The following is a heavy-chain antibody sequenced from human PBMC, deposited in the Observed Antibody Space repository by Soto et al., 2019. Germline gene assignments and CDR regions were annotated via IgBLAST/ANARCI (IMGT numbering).Heavy chain of an antibody. J-gene: IGHJ3*01. CDR1: GFTFSSYA. D-gene: IGHD2-2*01. CDR3: SAALYRSNTNCYSGGDSLHV. Sequence: GGPLRLSCAASGFTFSSYAMSWVRQAPGEGLGRVSIISSNGGSTYQTGATYYADSVRGRYSISRDNSKNTLYLQMSSLRAEDTAVYSSSAALYRSNTNCYSGGDSLHVWGQGTMVTISS. V-gene: IGHV3-23*01. CDR2: ISSNGGSTYQTGAT.